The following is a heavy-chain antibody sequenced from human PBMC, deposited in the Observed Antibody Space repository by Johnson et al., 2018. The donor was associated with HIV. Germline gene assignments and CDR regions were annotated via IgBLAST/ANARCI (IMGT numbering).Heavy chain of an antibody. V-gene: IGHV3-23*04. CDR1: GFTFSSYA. CDR3: AIVGVVGVPNAFDV. CDR2: ISGSGGST. Sequence: EQLVESGGGLVQPGGSLRLSCAASGFTFSSYAMSWVRQAPGKGLEWVSAISGSGGSTYFADSVKGRFTISRDDYKNTMYLQMNSLRPEDTAMYYCAIVGVVGVPNAFDVSGQGTLVTVSS. J-gene: IGHJ3*01. D-gene: IGHD2-15*01.